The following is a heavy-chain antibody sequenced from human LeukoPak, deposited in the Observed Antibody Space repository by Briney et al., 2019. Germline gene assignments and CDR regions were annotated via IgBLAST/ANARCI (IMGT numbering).Heavy chain of an antibody. D-gene: IGHD6-6*01. Sequence: ASVKVSCKASGYTFTSYDINWVRQATEPGLEWMGWMNPNSGNTGYAQKFQGRVTITRNTSISTAYMDLSSLRSEDTAVYYCAILRSSSSDAFDIWGQGTMVTVSS. CDR1: GYTFTSYD. J-gene: IGHJ3*02. CDR3: AILRSSSSDAFDI. V-gene: IGHV1-8*03. CDR2: MNPNSGNT.